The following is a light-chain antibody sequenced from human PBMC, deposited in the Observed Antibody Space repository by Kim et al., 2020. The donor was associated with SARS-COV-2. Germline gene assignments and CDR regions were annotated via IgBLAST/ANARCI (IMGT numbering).Light chain of an antibody. CDR1: SLRRYY. V-gene: IGLV3-19*01. J-gene: IGLJ2*01. CDR2: GKN. CDR3: QSRDSSDKVV. Sequence: SSELTQDPAVSVALGQTVRISCQGDSLRRYYATWYQQKPRQSPVVVNYGKNNRPSGIPDRFSGSSSGNTASLTITGAQAEDEADYYCQSRDSSDKVVFGGGTQPTVL.